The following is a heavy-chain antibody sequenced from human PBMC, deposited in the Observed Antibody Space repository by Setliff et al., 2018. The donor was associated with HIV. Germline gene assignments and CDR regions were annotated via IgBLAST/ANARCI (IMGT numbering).Heavy chain of an antibody. CDR2: ISGSGGST. CDR1: GFTFGSYA. Sequence: PGGSLRLSCAPSGFTFGSYAMSWVRQAPGKGLEWVSVISGSGGSTFYADSLKGRFTISRDSSKNTLYLQMNSLRAEDTAVYYCARGGSNSWSPFDYWGQGTLVTVSS. D-gene: IGHD6-13*01. CDR3: ARGGSNSWSPFDY. V-gene: IGHV3-23*01. J-gene: IGHJ4*02.